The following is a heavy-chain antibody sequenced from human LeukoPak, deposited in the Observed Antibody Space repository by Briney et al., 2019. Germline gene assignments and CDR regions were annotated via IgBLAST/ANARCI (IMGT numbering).Heavy chain of an antibody. Sequence: GASVKVSCKASGYTFTSYDINWVRHATGQGLELMGWMNPNSGNTGYAQKFQGRVTMTRNTSISTAYMELSSLRSEDTAVYYCASEVQLERRGFDYWGQGTLVTVSS. J-gene: IGHJ4*02. V-gene: IGHV1-8*01. CDR2: MNPNSGNT. CDR3: ASEVQLERRGFDY. D-gene: IGHD1-1*01. CDR1: GYTFTSYD.